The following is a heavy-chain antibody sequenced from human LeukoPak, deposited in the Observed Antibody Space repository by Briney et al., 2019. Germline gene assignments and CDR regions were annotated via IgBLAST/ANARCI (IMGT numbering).Heavy chain of an antibody. CDR1: GFTFSSYG. CDR3: ARDTGSGSYYNHLDY. J-gene: IGHJ4*02. CDR2: IWYDGSNK. V-gene: IGHV3-33*01. D-gene: IGHD3-10*01. Sequence: GGSLRLSCAASGFTFSSYGMHWVRQAPGKGLEWVAVIWYDGSNKYYADSVKGRFTISRDNSKNTLYLQMNSLSAEDTAVYYCARDTGSGSYYNHLDYWGQGTLVTVSS.